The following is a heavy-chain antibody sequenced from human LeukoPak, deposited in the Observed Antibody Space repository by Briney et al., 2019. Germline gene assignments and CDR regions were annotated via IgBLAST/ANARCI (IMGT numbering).Heavy chain of an antibody. V-gene: IGHV3-48*02. CDR2: ISSSSSTI. CDR3: AREVQYYDSSGSVIYYFDY. J-gene: IGHJ4*02. Sequence: GGSLRLSCAASGFTFSSYSMNWVRQAPGKGLEWVSYISSSSSTIYYADSVKGRFTISRDNAKNSLYLQMNSLRDEDTAVYYCAREVQYYDSSGSVIYYFDYWGQGTLVTVSS. CDR1: GFTFSSYS. D-gene: IGHD3-22*01.